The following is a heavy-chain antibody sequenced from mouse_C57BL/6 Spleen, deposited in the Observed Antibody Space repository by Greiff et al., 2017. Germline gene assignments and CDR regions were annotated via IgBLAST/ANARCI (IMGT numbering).Heavy chain of an antibody. V-gene: IGHV1-15*01. J-gene: IGHJ1*03. CDR2: IDPETGGT. Sequence: VQGVESGAELVRPGASVTLSCKASGYTFTDYEMHWVKQTPVHGLEWIGAIDPETGGTAYNQKFKGKAILTADKSSSTAYMELRSLTSEDSAVYYCTRREWYFDVWGTGTTVTVSS. CDR3: TRREWYFDV. CDR1: GYTFTDYE.